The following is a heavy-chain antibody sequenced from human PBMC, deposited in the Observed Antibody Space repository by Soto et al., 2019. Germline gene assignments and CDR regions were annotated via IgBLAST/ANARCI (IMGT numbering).Heavy chain of an antibody. J-gene: IGHJ4*02. Sequence: EVQLVESGGGLVQPGGSLRLSCAASGFTFSSYAMHWVRQAPGKGLEYVSAISSNGGRTHYANSVKGRLRSSRDNSKHTLYRQMGSLRAEDMAVYYWARLNPIAAAFDYWGQGTLVTVSS. CDR1: GFTFSSYA. V-gene: IGHV3-64*01. CDR2: ISSNGGRT. CDR3: ARLNPIAAAFDY. D-gene: IGHD6-13*01.